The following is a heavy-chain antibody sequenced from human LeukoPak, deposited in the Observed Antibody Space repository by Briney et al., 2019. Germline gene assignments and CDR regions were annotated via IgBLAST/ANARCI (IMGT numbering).Heavy chain of an antibody. V-gene: IGHV4-59*01. CDR2: IYYSGST. CDR1: GASISSYY. D-gene: IGHD6-13*01. J-gene: IGHJ4*02. Sequence: SETLSLTCTVSGASISSYYWIWIRQPPGKGLEWIGYIYYSGSTNYNPSLKSRVTISVDTSKNQFSLKLSSVTAADTAVYYCARETSSSWYHYWGQGTLVTVSS. CDR3: ARETSSSWYHY.